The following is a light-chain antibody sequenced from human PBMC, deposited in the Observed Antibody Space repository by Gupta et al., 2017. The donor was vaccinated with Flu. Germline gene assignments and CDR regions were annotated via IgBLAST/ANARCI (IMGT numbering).Light chain of an antibody. CDR3: QQRNNFLFS. CDR2: GAS. J-gene: IGKJ3*01. V-gene: IGKV1-9*01. Sequence: DIQLTQSPSFLSASVGDRVTITCRASQGISIDLAWYQQKPGKAPNLLIYGASTVKTGVPSRFSGSGSGTEFTLTISSRQREDFGTYYCQQRNNFLFSFGHGTKVDIK. CDR1: QGISID.